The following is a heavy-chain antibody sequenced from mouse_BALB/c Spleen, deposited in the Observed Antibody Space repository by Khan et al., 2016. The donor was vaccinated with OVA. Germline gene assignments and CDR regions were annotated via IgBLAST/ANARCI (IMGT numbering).Heavy chain of an antibody. CDR3: ARKPFAY. CDR2: IDPYDSET. V-gene: IGHV1-52*01. Sequence: VQLKQSGAELVRPGASVKLSCEASGYTFTSYWMNWVKQSPEQGLEWIGRIDPYDSETHYNQNFKDKAILTVDKSSSTAYMQLSSLTSEDAAVYFCARKPFAYWGQGTLVTVSA. J-gene: IGHJ3*01. CDR1: GYTFTSYW.